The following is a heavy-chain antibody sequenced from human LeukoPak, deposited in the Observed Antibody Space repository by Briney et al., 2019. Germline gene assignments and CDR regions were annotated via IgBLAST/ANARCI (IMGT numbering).Heavy chain of an antibody. D-gene: IGHD3-10*01. CDR2: INHSGST. Sequence: PSETLSLTCAVYGGSFSGYYWSWIRQPPGKGLEWIVEINHSGSTNYNPSLKSRVAISVDTSKNQFSLKLSSVTAADTAVYYCARGPAVRGVPYNWFDPWGQGTLVTVSS. CDR1: GGSFSGYY. J-gene: IGHJ5*02. V-gene: IGHV4-34*01. CDR3: ARGPAVRGVPYNWFDP.